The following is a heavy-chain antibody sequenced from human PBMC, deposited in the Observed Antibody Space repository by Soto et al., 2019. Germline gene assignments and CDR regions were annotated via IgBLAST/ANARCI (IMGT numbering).Heavy chain of an antibody. CDR1: GFTFSSYG. Sequence: QVQLVESGGGVVQPGRSLRLSCAASGFTFSSYGMHWVRQAPGKGLEWVAVISYDGSNKYYADSVKGRFTISRDNSKNTLYLQMSRLRAEDAAVYYCAKILQLGDYAYYYGMDVWGQGTTVTVSS. CDR3: AKILQLGDYAYYYGMDV. D-gene: IGHD4-17*01. V-gene: IGHV3-30*18. CDR2: ISYDGSNK. J-gene: IGHJ6*02.